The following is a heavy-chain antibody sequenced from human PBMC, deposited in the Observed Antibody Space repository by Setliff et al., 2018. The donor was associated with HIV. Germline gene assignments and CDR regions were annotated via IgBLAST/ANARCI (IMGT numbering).Heavy chain of an antibody. Sequence: SETLSLTCTVSGDAVSSASYYWSWIRQPPGKGLEWIGYIYYSGTTKYNPSLKSRVTVSVDTSKNQFSLKLSSVTAADTAVYYCASEAWTSYRSSSGYYYYYMDVWGKGTTVTVSS. D-gene: IGHD6-6*01. CDR2: IYYSGTT. V-gene: IGHV4-61*01. CDR1: GDAVSSASYY. J-gene: IGHJ6*03. CDR3: ASEAWTSYRSSSGYYYYYMDV.